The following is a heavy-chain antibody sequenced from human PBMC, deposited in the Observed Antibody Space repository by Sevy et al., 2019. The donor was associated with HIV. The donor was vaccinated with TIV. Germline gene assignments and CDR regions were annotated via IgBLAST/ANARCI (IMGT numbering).Heavy chain of an antibody. CDR1: GFTFSNYG. D-gene: IGHD3-9*01. J-gene: IGHJ6*02. V-gene: IGHV3-30*18. CDR3: AKDFTGYNGMDV. CDR2: ISYDGSNK. Sequence: GGSLRLSCAASGFTFSNYGMHWVRQAPGEGLEWVAVISYDGSNKFYGGSVKGRFTISRDTSKSTFYLQMNSLRVEDTAVYYCAKDFTGYNGMDVWGQGTMVTVSS.